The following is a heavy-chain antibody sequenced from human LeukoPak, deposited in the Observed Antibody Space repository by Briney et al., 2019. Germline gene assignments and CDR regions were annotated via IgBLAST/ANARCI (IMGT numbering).Heavy chain of an antibody. CDR3: ARAFNGYYFGF. Sequence: ASVKVSCKASGYTFIGHYIHWVRQAPGQGLEWMGWINPSSGGANYAQKSQGRVTMTRGTSTSTAFMELSSLRSDDTAVYYCARAFNGYYFGFWGQGTQVTVSS. J-gene: IGHJ4*02. CDR2: INPSSGGA. V-gene: IGHV1-2*02. CDR1: GYTFIGHY.